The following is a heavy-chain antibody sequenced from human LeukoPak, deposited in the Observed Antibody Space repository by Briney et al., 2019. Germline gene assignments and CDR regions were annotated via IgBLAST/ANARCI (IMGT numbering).Heavy chain of an antibody. Sequence: ASVKVSCKASGYTFTRYYMHWVRQAPGQGLEWMGWINPNSGGTNYAQKFLGRVTVTRDPSMSTAYMEVSRLRSDGTGVYYCGRVRQRIQLWAFGKKDAFDICGQGTMVTVSS. CDR3: GRVRQRIQLWAFGKKDAFDI. CDR2: INPNSGGT. D-gene: IGHD5-18*01. J-gene: IGHJ3*02. CDR1: GYTFTRYY. V-gene: IGHV1-2*02.